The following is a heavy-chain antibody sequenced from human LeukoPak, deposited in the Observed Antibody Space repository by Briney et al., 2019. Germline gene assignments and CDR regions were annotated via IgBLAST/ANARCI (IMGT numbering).Heavy chain of an antibody. CDR2: IYHSGST. V-gene: IGHV4-4*02. CDR1: GGSISSSNW. D-gene: IGHD3/OR15-3a*01. Sequence: TSETLSLTCAVSGGSISSSNWWSWVRQPPGKGLEWIGEIYHSGSTNYNPSLKSRVTISIDTSKNQVSLKLTSVTAADTAVYYCARGGTSFYPYTYYGMDVWGQGATVTVSS. J-gene: IGHJ6*02. CDR3: ARGGTSFYPYTYYGMDV.